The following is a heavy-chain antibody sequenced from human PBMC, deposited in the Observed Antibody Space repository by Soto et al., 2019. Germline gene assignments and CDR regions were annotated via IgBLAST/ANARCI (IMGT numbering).Heavy chain of an antibody. CDR3: TTLSITIFGVVLMDV. D-gene: IGHD3-3*01. CDR2: IYPGDSGT. V-gene: IGHV5-51*01. Sequence: GEPLKISCKGSGYSFTSYWIGWVRQMHGKGLEWMGIIYPGDSGTRYSPSFQGQVTISADKSISTAYLQMNSLKTEDTAVYYCTTLSITIFGVVLMDVWGQGTTVTSP. J-gene: IGHJ6*02. CDR1: GYSFTSYW.